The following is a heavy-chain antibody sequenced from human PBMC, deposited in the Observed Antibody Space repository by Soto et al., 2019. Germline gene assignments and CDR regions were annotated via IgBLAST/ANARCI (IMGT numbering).Heavy chain of an antibody. V-gene: IGHV3-23*01. D-gene: IGHD3-10*01. CDR3: AKALWFGESPRGMDV. CDR2: ISGSGGST. Sequence: EVQLLESGGGLVQPGGSLRLSCAASGFTFSSYAMSWVRQAPGKGLEWVSAISGSGGSTYYADSVKGRFTISRDNSKNTLYLQMNSLRAEDTDVYYCAKALWFGESPRGMDVWGQGTTVTVSS. J-gene: IGHJ6*02. CDR1: GFTFSSYA.